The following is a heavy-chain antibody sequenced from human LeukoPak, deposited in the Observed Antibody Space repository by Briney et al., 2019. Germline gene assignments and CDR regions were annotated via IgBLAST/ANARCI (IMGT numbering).Heavy chain of an antibody. V-gene: IGHV4-34*01. CDR2: IYYSGST. D-gene: IGHD1-20*01. Sequence: PSETLSLTCAVYGGSFSGYYWSWIRQPPGKGLEWIGSIYYSGSTYYNPSLKSRVTISVDTSKNQFSLQLSSVTPEDTAVYYCGRVYNSNPQGAFDIWGQGTLVTVSS. CDR3: GRVYNSNPQGAFDI. J-gene: IGHJ3*02. CDR1: GGSFSGYY.